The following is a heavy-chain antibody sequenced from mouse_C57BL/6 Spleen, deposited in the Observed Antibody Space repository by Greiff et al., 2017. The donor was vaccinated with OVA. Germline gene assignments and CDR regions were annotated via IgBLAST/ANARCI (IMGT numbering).Heavy chain of an antibody. J-gene: IGHJ2*01. CDR2: ISYDGSN. V-gene: IGHV3-6*01. Sequence: EVKLEESGPGLVKPSQSLSLTCSVTGYSITSGYYWNWIRQFPGNKLEWMGYISYDGSNNYNPSLKNRISITRDTSKNQFFLKLNSVTTEDTATYYCASKWGDFDYWGQGTTLTVSS. CDR1: GYSITSGYY. CDR3: ASKWGDFDY.